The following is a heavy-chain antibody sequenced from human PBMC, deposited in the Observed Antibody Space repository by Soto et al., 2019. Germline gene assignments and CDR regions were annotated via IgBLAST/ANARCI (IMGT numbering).Heavy chain of an antibody. D-gene: IGHD3-22*01. CDR1: GFTFSSYS. CDR2: ISSSSSYI. CDR3: ARGPWDSSDNLFQH. J-gene: IGHJ1*01. Sequence: PGGSLRLSCAASGFTFSSYSMNWVRQAPGKGLEWVSSISSSSSYIYYADSVKGRFTISRDNAKNSLYLQMNSLRAEDTAVYYCARGPWDSSDNLFQHWGHGTLVTVSS. V-gene: IGHV3-21*01.